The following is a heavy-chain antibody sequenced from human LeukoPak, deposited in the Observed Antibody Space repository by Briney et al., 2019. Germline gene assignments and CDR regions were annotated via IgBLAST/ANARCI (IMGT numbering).Heavy chain of an antibody. V-gene: IGHV3-49*03. CDR3: TRGNYYFDY. Sequence: GGSLRLSCTASGFTFGDYAMSWIRQAPGKGLEWVGFIRSNVYGAITEYAASVKGRFTISRDDYKSIAYLQMSSLKTEDTAVYYCTRGNYYFDYWGQGTLVTVSS. J-gene: IGHJ4*02. CDR2: IRSNVYGAIT. CDR1: GFTFGDYA.